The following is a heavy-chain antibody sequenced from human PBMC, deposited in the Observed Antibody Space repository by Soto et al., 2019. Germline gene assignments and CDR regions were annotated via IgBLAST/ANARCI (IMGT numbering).Heavy chain of an antibody. CDR2: INHSGST. CDR3: ARAPYYDSSGYYYY. Sequence: LETLSLTCAVYGGSFSGYYWSWIRQPPGKGLEWIGEINHSGSTNYNPSLKSRVTISVDTSKNQFSLKLSSVTAADTAVYYCARAPYYDSSGYYYYWGQGTLVTVSS. D-gene: IGHD3-22*01. CDR1: GGSFSGYY. J-gene: IGHJ4*02. V-gene: IGHV4-34*01.